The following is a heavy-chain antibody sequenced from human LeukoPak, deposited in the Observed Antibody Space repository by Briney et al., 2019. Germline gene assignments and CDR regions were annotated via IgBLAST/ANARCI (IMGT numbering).Heavy chain of an antibody. Sequence: AASLKDSCKASGYTFTGDYVHCVRPAPGQGVGWMGWINRNSGDTNYAQKFQGRVTMTRDTSISTAYMELSRLRSDDTAVYYCARPGVYCSSTRCPYNWFDPWGQGTLVTVSS. CDR3: ARPGVYCSSTRCPYNWFDP. J-gene: IGHJ5*02. V-gene: IGHV1-2*02. CDR2: INRNSGDT. CDR1: GYTFTGDY. D-gene: IGHD2-2*01.